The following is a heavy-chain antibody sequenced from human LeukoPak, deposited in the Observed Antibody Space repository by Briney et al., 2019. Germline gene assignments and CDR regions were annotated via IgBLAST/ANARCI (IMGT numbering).Heavy chain of an antibody. V-gene: IGHV3-74*01. CDR3: ARETANDAFDI. D-gene: IGHD1-1*01. CDR1: GFTFSSYW. J-gene: IGHJ3*02. CDR2: INTDGSST. Sequence: GESLRLSCAASGFTFSSYWMHWVRQAPGKGLVWVSRINTDGSSTSYADSVKGRFTISRDNAKNTLYLQMNSLRAEDTAVYYCARETANDAFDIWGQGTMVTVSS.